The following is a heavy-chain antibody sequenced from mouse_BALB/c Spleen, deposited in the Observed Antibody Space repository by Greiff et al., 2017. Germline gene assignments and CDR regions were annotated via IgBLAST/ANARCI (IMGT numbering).Heavy chain of an antibody. D-gene: IGHD2-4*01. J-gene: IGHJ4*01. CDR3: ARSYDYDNYAMDY. V-gene: IGHV3-2*02. CDR2: ISYSGST. Sequence: EVKLVESGPGLVKPSQSLSLTCTVTGYSITSDYAWNWIRQFPGNKLEWMGYISYSGSTSYNPSLKSRISITRDTSKNQFFLQLNSVTTEDTATYYCARSYDYDNYAMDYWGQGTSVTVSS. CDR1: GYSITSDYA.